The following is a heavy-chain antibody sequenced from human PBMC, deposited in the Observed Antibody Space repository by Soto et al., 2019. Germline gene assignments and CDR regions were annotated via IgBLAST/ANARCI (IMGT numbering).Heavy chain of an antibody. CDR1: GGSISSGGYY. Sequence: SDTLSLTCTVSGGSISSGGYYWSWIRQHPGKGLEWIGYIYYSGSTYYNPSLKSRVTISVDTSKNQFSLKLSSVTAADTAVYYCARGGSGRYSNVGWGQGTLVTVSS. CDR3: ARGGSGRYSNVG. J-gene: IGHJ4*02. V-gene: IGHV4-31*03. CDR2: IYYSGST. D-gene: IGHD1-26*01.